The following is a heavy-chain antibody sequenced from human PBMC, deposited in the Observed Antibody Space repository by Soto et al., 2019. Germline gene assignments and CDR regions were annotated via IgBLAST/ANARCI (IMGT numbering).Heavy chain of an antibody. V-gene: IGHV3-30-3*01. CDR2: ISYDGSNK. D-gene: IGHD4-17*01. J-gene: IGHJ4*02. CDR1: GFTFGSYA. Sequence: QVQLVESGGGVFQPGRSLRLSCAASGFTFGSYALHWVRQAPGRGLEWVAVISYDGSNKYYADSVKGRFTISRDNSKNTLYLQMNSLRAEDTAVYYCATSMTTEGALRYWGQGTLVTVSS. CDR3: ATSMTTEGALRY.